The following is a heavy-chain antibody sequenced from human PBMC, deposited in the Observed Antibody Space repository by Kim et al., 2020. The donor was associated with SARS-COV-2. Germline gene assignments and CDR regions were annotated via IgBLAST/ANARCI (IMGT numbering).Heavy chain of an antibody. CDR2: IYSGGST. CDR1: GFTVSSNY. J-gene: IGHJ4*02. CDR3: ARMSSTSWRERYFDY. Sequence: GGSVRLSCAASGFTVSSNYMSWVRQAPGKGLEWVSVIYSGGSTYYADSVKGRFTISRDNSKNTLYLQMNSLRAEDTAVYYCARMSSTSWRERYFDYWGQGTLVTVSS. V-gene: IGHV3-53*01. D-gene: IGHD2-2*01.